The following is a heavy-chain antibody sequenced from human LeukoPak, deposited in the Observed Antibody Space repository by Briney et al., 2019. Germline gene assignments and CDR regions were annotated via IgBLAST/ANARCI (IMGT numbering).Heavy chain of an antibody. CDR3: TRDLGWYGFDY. CDR2: IILIFGIA. CDR1: VGTFRHYA. J-gene: IGHJ4*02. Sequence: SVTVSCKASVGTFRHYAISWMRPAPGQGLEWMGRIILIFGIANYSQKFQGRVTITADNSTSTAYMELSSLRSEDKAVYYCTRDLGWYGFDYWGQGSLVSDCS. D-gene: IGHD6-19*01. V-gene: IGHV1-69*04.